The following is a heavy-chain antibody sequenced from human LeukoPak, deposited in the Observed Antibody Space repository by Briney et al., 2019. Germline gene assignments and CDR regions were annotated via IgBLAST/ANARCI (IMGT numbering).Heavy chain of an antibody. V-gene: IGHV1-2*06. CDR2: INPNNGGT. J-gene: IGHJ4*02. CDR1: GGTFSSYA. D-gene: IGHD3-22*01. CDR3: ASFHEGDNSGSYSNY. Sequence: GASVKVSCKASGGTFSSYAISWVRQAPGQGLEWMGRINPNNGGTNYAQKFQGRVTMTRDTSISTAYMELSGLSSDDTAVYYCASFHEGDNSGSYSNYWGQGTLVTVSA.